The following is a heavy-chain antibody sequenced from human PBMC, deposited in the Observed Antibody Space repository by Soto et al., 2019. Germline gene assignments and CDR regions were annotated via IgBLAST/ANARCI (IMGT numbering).Heavy chain of an antibody. V-gene: IGHV3-48*02. J-gene: IGHJ3*02. Sequence: LRLSCAASGFTFSSYSMNWVRQAPGKGLEWVSYISSSSSTIYYADPVKGRFTISRDNAKNSLYLQMNSLRDEDTAVYYCARDLAGAIVVVTPGAFDIWGQGTMVTVSS. CDR2: ISSSSSTI. CDR3: ARDLAGAIVVVTPGAFDI. CDR1: GFTFSSYS. D-gene: IGHD3-22*01.